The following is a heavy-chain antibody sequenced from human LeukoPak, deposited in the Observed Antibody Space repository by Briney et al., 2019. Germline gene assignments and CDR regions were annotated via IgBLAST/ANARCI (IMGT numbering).Heavy chain of an antibody. CDR2: IYSGGST. V-gene: IGHV3-53*01. Sequence: PGGSLRLSCAASGFTVSSNYMSWVRQAPGKGLEWVSVIYSGGSTYYADSVKGRFTISRDNSKNALYLQMNSLRAEDTAVYYCARIPTRSLSYSSSWYNYYYYMDVWGKGTTVTVSS. CDR1: GFTVSSNY. J-gene: IGHJ6*03. CDR3: ARIPTRSLSYSSSWYNYYYYMDV. D-gene: IGHD6-13*01.